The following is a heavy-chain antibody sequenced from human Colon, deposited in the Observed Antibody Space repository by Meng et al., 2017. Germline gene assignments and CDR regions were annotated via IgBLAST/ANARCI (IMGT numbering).Heavy chain of an antibody. Sequence: GESLKISCAASGFTFSNYPMSWVRQAPGKGLEWVSGISEGGEFTDYPDSVRGRFRISRDNFKNTVYLQMSSLRAEDTALYYCARRVIGATVHDAFDLWGQGTMVTVSS. J-gene: IGHJ3*01. V-gene: IGHV3-23*01. CDR2: ISEGGEFT. CDR3: ARRVIGATVHDAFDL. CDR1: GFTFSNYP. D-gene: IGHD1-26*01.